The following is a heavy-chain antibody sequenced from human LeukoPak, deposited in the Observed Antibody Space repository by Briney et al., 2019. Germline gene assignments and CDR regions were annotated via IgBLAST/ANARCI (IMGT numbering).Heavy chain of an antibody. CDR1: GGSISSYY. V-gene: IGHV4-59*01. CDR2: IYHSGST. Sequence: PSETLSLTRTVSGGSISSYYWSWIRQPPGKGLEWIGYIYHSGSTIYNPSLKSRVTLSVDTSKNQFSLRLTSVTASDTAIYYCARESPTSYFGMDVWGQGTTVTVSS. J-gene: IGHJ6*02. CDR3: ARESPTSYFGMDV.